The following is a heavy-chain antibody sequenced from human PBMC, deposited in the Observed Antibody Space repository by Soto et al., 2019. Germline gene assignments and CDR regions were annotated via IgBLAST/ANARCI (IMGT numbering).Heavy chain of an antibody. V-gene: IGHV3-48*03. CDR2: ISSSGSTI. CDR1: GFTFSSYE. J-gene: IGHJ6*02. D-gene: IGHD1-7*01. CDR3: ARSGITGTTYAFDYYSGMDV. Sequence: GGSLRLSCAASGFTFSSYEMNWVRQAPGKGLEWVSYISSSGSTIYYADSVKGRFTISRDNAKNSLYLQMNSLRAEDTAVYYCARSGITGTTYAFDYYSGMDVWGQGTTVTVSS.